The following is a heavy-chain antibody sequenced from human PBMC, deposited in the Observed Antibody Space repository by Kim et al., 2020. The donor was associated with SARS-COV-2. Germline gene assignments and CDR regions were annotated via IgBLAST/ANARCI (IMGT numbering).Heavy chain of an antibody. D-gene: IGHD2-2*01. J-gene: IGHJ6*02. V-gene: IGHV1-69*13. CDR2: IIPIFGTA. Sequence: SVKVSCKASGGTFSSYAISWVRQAPGQGLEWMGGIIPIFGTANYAQKFQGRVTITADESTSTAYMELSSLRSEDTAVYYCAREPPRSHQSIPHSYYYYGMDVWGQGTTVTVSS. CDR1: GGTFSSYA. CDR3: AREPPRSHQSIPHSYYYYGMDV.